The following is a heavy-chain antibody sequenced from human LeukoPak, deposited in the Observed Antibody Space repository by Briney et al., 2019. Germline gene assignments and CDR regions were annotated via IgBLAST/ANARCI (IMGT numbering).Heavy chain of an antibody. D-gene: IGHD6-13*01. J-gene: IGHJ4*02. CDR2: ISYDGSNK. Sequence: GGSLRLSCAASGFDFSDYAMHWVRQAPGKGLEWVAVISYDGSNKYYADSVKGRFTISRDNSKNTLYLQMNSLRAEDTAVYYCASGGPRSSSTWTDGWGQGTLVTVSS. CDR3: ASGGPRSSSTWTDG. CDR1: GFDFSDYA. V-gene: IGHV3-30-3*01.